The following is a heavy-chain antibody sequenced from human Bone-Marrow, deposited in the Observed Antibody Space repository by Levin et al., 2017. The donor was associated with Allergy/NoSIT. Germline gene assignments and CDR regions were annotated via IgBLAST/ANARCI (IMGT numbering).Heavy chain of an antibody. CDR2: INPNGDYT. J-gene: IGHJ4*02. V-gene: IGHV1-46*01. CDR3: ARGTTNGPSYFDS. CDR1: GYTFSSYF. D-gene: IGHD4-11*01. Sequence: GESLKISCKASGYTFSSYFMHWVRQAPGQGLEWMGRINPNGDYTDYAQKFQGRLTMTRDTSTSTLYLELGSLRSEEDTALYYCARGTTNGPSYFDSWGQGTLVTVSS.